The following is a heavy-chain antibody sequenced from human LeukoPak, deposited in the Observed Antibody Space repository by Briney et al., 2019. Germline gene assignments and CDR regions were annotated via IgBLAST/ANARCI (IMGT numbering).Heavy chain of an antibody. Sequence: SGPALVKPTQTLTLTCTFSGFSLSTSGMCVSWIRQPPGKALEWLALIDWDDDKYYSTSPKTRLTISKDTSKNQVVLTMTNMDPVDTATYYCARTPADIVVVPAAMRHYYYGMDVWGKGTTVTVSS. CDR3: ARTPADIVVVPAAMRHYYYGMDV. CDR2: IDWDDDK. V-gene: IGHV2-70*01. D-gene: IGHD2-2*01. CDR1: GFSLSTSGMC. J-gene: IGHJ6*04.